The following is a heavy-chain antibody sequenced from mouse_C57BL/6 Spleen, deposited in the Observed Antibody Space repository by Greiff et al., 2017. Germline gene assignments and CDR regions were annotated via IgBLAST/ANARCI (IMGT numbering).Heavy chain of an antibody. CDR2: SNPSSGYT. CDR3: ARISNYGYAMDY. V-gene: IGHV1-4*01. J-gene: IGHJ4*01. Sequence: QVQLQQSGAELARPGASVKMSCKASGYTFTSYTMHWVKQRPGQGLEWIGYSNPSSGYTKYNQKFKDKATLTAAKSASTAYMQLSSLTSEDSAVYYCARISNYGYAMDYWGQGTSVTVSS. D-gene: IGHD2-5*01. CDR1: GYTFTSYT.